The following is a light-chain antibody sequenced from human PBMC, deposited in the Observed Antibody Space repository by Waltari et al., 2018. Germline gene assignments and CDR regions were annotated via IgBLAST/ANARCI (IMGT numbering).Light chain of an antibody. CDR3: QQSHNTPLT. Sequence: DIQMTQSPSSLSASVGDRVPITCRASQTISSYLNWYLHKPGKAPKLLIYAASSLQSGVPSRFSGSGSGTDFTLTISSLQPEDFATYYCQQSHNTPLTFGGGTKVEVK. CDR1: QTISSY. J-gene: IGKJ4*01. V-gene: IGKV1-39*01. CDR2: AAS.